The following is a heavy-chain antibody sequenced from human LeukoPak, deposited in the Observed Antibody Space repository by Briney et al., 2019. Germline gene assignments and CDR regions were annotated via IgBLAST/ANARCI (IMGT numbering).Heavy chain of an antibody. Sequence: SETLSLTCTVSGDSVSSGDDYWSWVRQPPGKGLEWIGYIYYSGNTYYNPSLKSRITISVDTSKNQFSLKLSSVTAADTAVYYCAGRIAAAANFDFWGQGTLVTVSS. J-gene: IGHJ4*02. V-gene: IGHV4-30-4*01. CDR1: GDSVSSGDDY. CDR3: AGRIAAAANFDF. D-gene: IGHD6-13*01. CDR2: IYYSGNT.